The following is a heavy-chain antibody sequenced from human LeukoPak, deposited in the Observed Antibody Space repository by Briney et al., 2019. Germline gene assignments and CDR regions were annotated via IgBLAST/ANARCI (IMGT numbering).Heavy chain of an antibody. CDR3: AKRGQVGVVPATRGAFDI. Sequence: GGSLRLSCAASGFTFSSYGMHWVRQAPGKGLEWVAFIRYDGSNKYYADSVKGRFTISRDNSKNTLYLQMNSLRAEDTAVYYCAKRGQVGVVPATRGAFDIWGQGTMVTVSS. D-gene: IGHD2-2*01. CDR1: GFTFSSYG. V-gene: IGHV3-30*02. J-gene: IGHJ3*02. CDR2: IRYDGSNK.